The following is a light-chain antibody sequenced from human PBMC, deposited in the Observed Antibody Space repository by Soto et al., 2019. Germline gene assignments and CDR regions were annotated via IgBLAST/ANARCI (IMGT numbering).Light chain of an antibody. CDR1: QSISSSY. J-gene: IGKJ4*01. CDR2: GAS. V-gene: IGKV3-20*01. CDR3: LQYSGSPPLT. Sequence: ENVLTQSPGTLSLSPGERATLSCRASQSISSSYLAWYQQKPGHPPRLLIYGASNRATGIPDRFSGSGSGTEFTLTISRLEPEDFAVYYCLQYSGSPPLTFGGGTKVEIK.